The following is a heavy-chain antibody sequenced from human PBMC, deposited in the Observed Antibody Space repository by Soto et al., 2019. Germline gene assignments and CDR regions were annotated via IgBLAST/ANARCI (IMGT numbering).Heavy chain of an antibody. J-gene: IGHJ4*02. CDR3: ARAPYDYVWGSYRYGFDY. Sequence: NPSETLSLTCTVSGGSISSGDYYWSWIRQPPGKGLEWIGYIYYSGSTYYNPSLKSRVTISVDTSKNQFSLKLSSVTAADTAVYYCARAPYDYVWGSYRYGFDYWGQGTLVTVSS. D-gene: IGHD3-16*02. V-gene: IGHV4-30-4*01. CDR2: IYYSGST. CDR1: GGSISSGDYY.